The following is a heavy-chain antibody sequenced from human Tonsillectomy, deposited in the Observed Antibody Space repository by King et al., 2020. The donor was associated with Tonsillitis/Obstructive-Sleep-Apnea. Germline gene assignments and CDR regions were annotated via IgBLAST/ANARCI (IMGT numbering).Heavy chain of an antibody. CDR2: IWYDGSNK. J-gene: IGHJ4*02. D-gene: IGHD2-2*01. Sequence: VQLVESGGGGVQPGRSLTLSCAASGFTFNDYGMHWVRQAPGKGLEWVAVIWYDGSNKYYADSVKGRFTISRDNSENTLYMQMNSLGAEDTAVHHCAGESLCNSTSCCPDYWGQGPLVTVSS. V-gene: IGHV3-33*01. CDR3: AGESLCNSTSCCPDY. CDR1: GFTFNDYG.